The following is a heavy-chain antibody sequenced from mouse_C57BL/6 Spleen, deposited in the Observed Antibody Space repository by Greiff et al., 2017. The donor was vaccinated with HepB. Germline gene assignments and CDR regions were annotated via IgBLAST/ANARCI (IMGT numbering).Heavy chain of an antibody. CDR2: IYPGDGDT. CDR3: ARYYYSNPWFAY. Sequence: QVQLQQSGAELVKPGASVKISCKASGYAFSSYWMNWVKQWPGKGLEWIGQIYPGDGDTNYNGKFKGKATLTADKSSSTAYMQLSSLTSEDSAVYFCARYYYSNPWFAYWGQGTLVTVSA. D-gene: IGHD2-5*01. J-gene: IGHJ3*01. V-gene: IGHV1-80*01. CDR1: GYAFSSYW.